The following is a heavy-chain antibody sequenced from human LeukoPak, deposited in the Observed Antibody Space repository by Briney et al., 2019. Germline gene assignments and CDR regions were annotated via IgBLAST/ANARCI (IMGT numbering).Heavy chain of an antibody. CDR2: ISGSGGST. CDR3: AGGVPDLTGPRAQQRWLQEAPFDY. V-gene: IGHV3-23*01. J-gene: IGHJ4*02. CDR1: GFTFSSYA. D-gene: IGHD5-24*01. Sequence: GGSLRLSCAASGFTFSSYAMSWVRQASGKGLEWVSAISGSGGSTYYADSVKGRFTISRDNSKNTLYLQMNSLRAEDTAVYYCAGGVPDLTGPRAQQRWLQEAPFDYWGQGTLVTVSS.